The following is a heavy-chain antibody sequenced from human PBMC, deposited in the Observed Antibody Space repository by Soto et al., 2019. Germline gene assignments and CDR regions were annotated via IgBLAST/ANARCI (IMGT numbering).Heavy chain of an antibody. CDR2: IRYSGDTI. J-gene: IGHJ3*02. CDR3: ARAVASYDAFDI. CDR1: GFTFSDYY. V-gene: IGHV3-11*01. Sequence: GGSLRLSCAASGFTFSDYYMSWVRQAPGKGLEWISYIRYSGDTIYYADSVKGRFTISRDNAKNSLYLQVNSLRAEDTAMYYCARAVASYDAFDIWGRGTMVTVSS. D-gene: IGHD1-26*01.